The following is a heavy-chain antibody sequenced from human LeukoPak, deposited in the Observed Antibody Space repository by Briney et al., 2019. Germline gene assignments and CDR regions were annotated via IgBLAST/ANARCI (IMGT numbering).Heavy chain of an antibody. CDR1: GFTFSSYG. CDR2: ISGSGGST. J-gene: IGHJ3*02. Sequence: GGSLRLSCAASGFTFSSYGMSWVRQAPGEGLEWVSAISGSGGSTYYADSVKGRFTISRDNSKNTLYLQMNSLRAEDTAVYYCAKDGGDEYYDILTGPFDIWGQGTMVTVSS. CDR3: AKDGGDEYYDILTGPFDI. V-gene: IGHV3-23*01. D-gene: IGHD3-9*01.